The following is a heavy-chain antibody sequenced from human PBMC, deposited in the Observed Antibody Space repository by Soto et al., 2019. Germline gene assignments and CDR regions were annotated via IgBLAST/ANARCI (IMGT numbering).Heavy chain of an antibody. V-gene: IGHV3-30-3*01. CDR3: AKDRSSYSSGWYYFDY. Sequence: GGSLRLSCAASGFSFSISPMHWVRQAPGKGPEWVALISYDGTNKFYADSVKGRFTISRDNSKNTLYLQMNSLRAEDTAVYYCAKDRSSYSSGWYYFDYWGQGTPVTVSS. CDR1: GFSFSISP. J-gene: IGHJ4*02. D-gene: IGHD6-19*01. CDR2: ISYDGTNK.